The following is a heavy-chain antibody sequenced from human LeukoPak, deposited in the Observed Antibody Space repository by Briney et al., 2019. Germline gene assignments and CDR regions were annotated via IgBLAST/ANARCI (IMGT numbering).Heavy chain of an antibody. CDR3: ARDREVPAAIYYYYYGMDV. V-gene: IGHV3-30*04. Sequence: PGRSLRLSCAASGFTFSSYAMLWVRQAPGKGLEWVAVISYDGSNKYYADSVKGRFTISRDNSKNTLYLQMNSLRAEDTAVYYCARDREVPAAIYYYYYGMDVWGKGTTVTVSS. CDR1: GFTFSSYA. D-gene: IGHD2-2*01. CDR2: ISYDGSNK. J-gene: IGHJ6*04.